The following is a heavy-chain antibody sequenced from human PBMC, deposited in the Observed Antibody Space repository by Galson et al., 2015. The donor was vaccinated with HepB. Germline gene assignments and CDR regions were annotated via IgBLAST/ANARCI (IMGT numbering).Heavy chain of an antibody. CDR3: ARSEVTMVVTDLDS. V-gene: IGHV3-72*01. J-gene: IGHJ4*02. D-gene: IGHD4/OR15-4a*01. Sequence: SLRLSCAVSGFSFSDHYMDWVRQAPGKGLAWVGRSRNKAKGYSTAYAASVKGRFTVSRDDSKNSVFLQMNSLGSEDTAVYYCARSEVTMVVTDLDSWGQGTLVTVAS. CDR2: SRNKAKGYST. CDR1: GFSFSDHY.